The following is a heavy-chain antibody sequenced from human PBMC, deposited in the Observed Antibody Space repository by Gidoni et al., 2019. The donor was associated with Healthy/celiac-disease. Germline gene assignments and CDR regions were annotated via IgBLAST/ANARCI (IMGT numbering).Heavy chain of an antibody. Sequence: EVQLVESGGGLVQPGRSLRLSCAASGFTFDDYAMHWVRQAPGKGLEWVSGISWNSGSIGYADSVKGRFTISRDNAKNSLYLQMNSLRAEDTALYYCAKDIHGKSWGSLEVWGQGTLVTVSS. D-gene: IGHD3-16*01. V-gene: IGHV3-9*01. CDR3: AKDIHGKSWGSLEV. J-gene: IGHJ4*02. CDR2: ISWNSGSI. CDR1: GFTFDDYA.